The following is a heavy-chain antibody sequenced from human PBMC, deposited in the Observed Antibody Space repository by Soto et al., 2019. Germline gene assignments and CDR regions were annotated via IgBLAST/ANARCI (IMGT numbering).Heavy chain of an antibody. D-gene: IGHD2-15*01. CDR3: ARHVSLGYCSGGSCYSGNWFDP. Sequence: SETLSLTCTVSGGSISSSSYYWGWIRQPPGKGLEWIGSIYYSGSTYYNPSLKSRVTISVDTSKNQFSLKLSSVTAADTAGYYCARHVSLGYCSGGSCYSGNWFDPWGQGTLVTVSS. CDR2: IYYSGST. CDR1: GGSISSSSYY. J-gene: IGHJ5*02. V-gene: IGHV4-39*01.